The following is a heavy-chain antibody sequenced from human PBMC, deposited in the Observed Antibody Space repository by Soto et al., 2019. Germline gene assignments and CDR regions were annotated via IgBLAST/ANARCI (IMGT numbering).Heavy chain of an antibody. CDR1: DPTIGSYA. Sequence: GGSRRLSCAASDPTIGSYANSWTRPPPGKGLEWVSGITGNSARIYYADSVKGRFSISRDNSKNTLYLQMDTLRAEDTAVYYCAKNGDFDYDAFDVWGQGTVVTVSS. CDR3: AKNGDFDYDAFDV. CDR2: ITGNSARI. V-gene: IGHV3-23*01. D-gene: IGHD3-16*01. J-gene: IGHJ3*01.